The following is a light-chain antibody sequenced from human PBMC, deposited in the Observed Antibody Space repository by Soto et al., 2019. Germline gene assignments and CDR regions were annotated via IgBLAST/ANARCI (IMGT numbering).Light chain of an antibody. CDR2: GAS. J-gene: IGKJ1*01. CDR1: QSVSSSY. CDR3: QQYGSSPWT. Sequence: EIVLTQSPGTLSLSPGERATLSCRASQSVSSSYLAWYQQKPGQAPRLLIYGASSRATGIADRFSGSGSGTDFTLTISRLEPEDFAVYYRQQYGSSPWTFGQGTKVEIK. V-gene: IGKV3-20*01.